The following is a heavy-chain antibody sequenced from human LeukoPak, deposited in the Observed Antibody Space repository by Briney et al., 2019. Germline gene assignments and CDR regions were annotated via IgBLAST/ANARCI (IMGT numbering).Heavy chain of an antibody. CDR3: ARGTDSSGYYSLPFDY. CDR2: INHSGST. D-gene: IGHD3-22*01. V-gene: IGHV4-34*01. CDR1: GGSSSGYY. Sequence: PSETLSLTCAVYGGSSSGYYWSWIRQPPGKGLEWIGEINHSGSTNYNPSLKSRVTISVDTSKNQFSLKLSSLTAADTAVYYCARGTDSSGYYSLPFDYWGQGTLVTVSS. J-gene: IGHJ4*02.